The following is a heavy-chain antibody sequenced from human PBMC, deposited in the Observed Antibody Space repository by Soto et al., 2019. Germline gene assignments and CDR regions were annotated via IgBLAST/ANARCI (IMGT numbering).Heavy chain of an antibody. Sequence: PGGSLRLSCVTSGFTFRSYGMNWVRQAPGGGLEWVANIIGSGDSTSYADSVKGRFTISRDNSQNTLFLQMDRLRVDDTATYYGVQDRAFSTLAGTDHRGQGAVVTVAS. D-gene: IGHD6-19*01. J-gene: IGHJ4*02. CDR3: VQDRAFSTLAGTDH. V-gene: IGHV3-23*01. CDR2: IIGSGDST. CDR1: GFTFRSYG.